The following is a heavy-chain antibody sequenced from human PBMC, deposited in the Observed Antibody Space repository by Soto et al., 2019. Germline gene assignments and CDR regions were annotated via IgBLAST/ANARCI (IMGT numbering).Heavy chain of an antibody. Sequence: QVQLQESGPGLVKPSETLSLTCTVSGGSISSYYWSWIRQPPGKGLEWIGYIYYSGSTNYNPSLKSRVTISVDTSKNQFSLKLSSVTAADTAVYYCARVYSNSHYYYYGMDVWGQGTTVTVSS. D-gene: IGHD4-4*01. CDR1: GGSISSYY. J-gene: IGHJ6*02. CDR2: IYYSGST. V-gene: IGHV4-59*01. CDR3: ARVYSNSHYYYYGMDV.